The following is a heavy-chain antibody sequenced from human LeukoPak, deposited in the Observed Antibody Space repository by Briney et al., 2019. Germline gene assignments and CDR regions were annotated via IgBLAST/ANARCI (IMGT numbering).Heavy chain of an antibody. CDR3: ARLAYCSSTSCYPETIYFDY. Sequence: ASVKVSCKASGYTFTGYYMHWVRQAPGQGLEWMGWINPNSGGTNYAQKFQGRVTMTRDTSISTAYMELSRLRSDDTAVYYCARLAYCSSTSCYPETIYFDYWGRGTLVTVSS. CDR2: INPNSGGT. CDR1: GYTFTGYY. J-gene: IGHJ4*02. V-gene: IGHV1-2*02. D-gene: IGHD2-2*01.